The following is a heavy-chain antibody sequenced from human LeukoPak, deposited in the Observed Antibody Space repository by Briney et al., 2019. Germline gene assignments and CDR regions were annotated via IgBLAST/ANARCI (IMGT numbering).Heavy chain of an antibody. D-gene: IGHD3-22*01. CDR2: IGSDGSNA. CDR3: ALSYDYDHPDALDN. CDR1: GFTFRTYF. Sequence: GGSLRLSCAASGFTFRTYFIHWVRQSTGKGLVWVSRIGSDGSNASSAESVKGRFTISRDQAKNTVLLQMYSLRAEDTAIYYCALSYDYDHPDALDNWGQGTMVTVSS. J-gene: IGHJ3*02. V-gene: IGHV3-74*01.